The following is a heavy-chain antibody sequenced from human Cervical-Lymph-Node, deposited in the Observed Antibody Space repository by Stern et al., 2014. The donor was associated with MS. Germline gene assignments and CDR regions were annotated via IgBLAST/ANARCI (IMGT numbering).Heavy chain of an antibody. Sequence: EVQLVESGGGLIQPGGSLRLSCAASGFTFSIYSMNWVRQAPGKGLEWVSYITSSSSTTYYADSVKGRFTISRDNAKNSLYLQMNSLRDEDTAVYYCAREWQQQVNWFDLWGQGTLVTVSS. V-gene: IGHV3-48*02. CDR1: GFTFSIYS. J-gene: IGHJ5*02. CDR2: ITSSSSTT. D-gene: IGHD6-13*01. CDR3: AREWQQQVNWFDL.